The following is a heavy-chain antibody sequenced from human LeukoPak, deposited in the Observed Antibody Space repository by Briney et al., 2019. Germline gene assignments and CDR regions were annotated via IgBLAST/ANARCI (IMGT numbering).Heavy chain of an antibody. V-gene: IGHV3-30*18. Sequence: PGGSLRLSCAASGFTFSSYGMHWVRQAPGKGLEWVAVISYDGSNKYYADSVKGRFTISRDNSKNTLYLQMNSLRAADTAVYYCAKDWDYVWGSYRSPEAVYWGQGTLVTVSS. CDR1: GFTFSSYG. CDR3: AKDWDYVWGSYRSPEAVY. CDR2: ISYDGSNK. D-gene: IGHD3-16*02. J-gene: IGHJ4*02.